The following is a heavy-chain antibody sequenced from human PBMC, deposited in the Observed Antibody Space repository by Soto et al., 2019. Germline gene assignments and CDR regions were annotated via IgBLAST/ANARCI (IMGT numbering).Heavy chain of an antibody. CDR2: IYHSGST. D-gene: IGHD2-21*02. Sequence: SETLSLTCAVSGGAISSGGYSWSWIRQPAGKGLEWVGYIYHSGSTYYNPSLKSRVTISVDRSKNQFSLKLSSVTAADTAVYYGARASGGDSPYFQHWGQGNLVTASS. CDR3: ARASGGDSPYFQH. CDR1: GGAISSGGYS. J-gene: IGHJ1*01. V-gene: IGHV4-30-2*01.